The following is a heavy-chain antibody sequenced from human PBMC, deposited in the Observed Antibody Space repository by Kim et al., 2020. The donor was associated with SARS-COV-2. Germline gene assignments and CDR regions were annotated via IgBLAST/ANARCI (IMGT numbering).Heavy chain of an antibody. CDR2: IIPIFGTA. V-gene: IGHV1-69*13. CDR3: ARGFDYYDSSGYYYFAY. J-gene: IGHJ4*02. CDR1: GGTFSSYA. D-gene: IGHD3-22*01. Sequence: SVKVSCKASGGTFSSYAISWVRQAPGQGLEWMGGIIPIFGTANYAQKFQGRVTITADESTSTAYMELSSLRSEDTAVYYCARGFDYYDSSGYYYFAYWGQGTLVTVSS.